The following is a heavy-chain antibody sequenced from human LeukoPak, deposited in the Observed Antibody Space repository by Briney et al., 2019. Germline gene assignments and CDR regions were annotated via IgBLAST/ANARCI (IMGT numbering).Heavy chain of an antibody. V-gene: IGHV4-4*07. D-gene: IGHD6-19*01. J-gene: IGHJ4*02. CDR2: IYTGGNT. Sequence: PSETLSLTCTVSGGSISSYYWSWIRQPARKGLEWIGRIYTGGNTNYNPSLKSRVTLSVDKSKNQFSLKMSSVTAADTAVYFCARGSSSGWSRENYLDYWGQGTLVTVSS. CDR1: GGSISSYY. CDR3: ARGSSSGWSRENYLDY.